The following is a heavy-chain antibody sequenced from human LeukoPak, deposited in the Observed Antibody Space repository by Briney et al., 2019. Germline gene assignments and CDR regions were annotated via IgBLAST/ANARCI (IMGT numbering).Heavy chain of an antibody. CDR3: AKDGYGVLDY. D-gene: IGHD4-17*01. Sequence: GGSLRLSCAAPGFTFSSYEMNWVRQAPGKGLEWVSYISSSGSTIYYADSVKGRFTISRENSQNTLYLQMNSLRAEDTAVYYCAKDGYGVLDYWGQGTLVTVSS. V-gene: IGHV3-48*03. CDR2: ISSSGSTI. J-gene: IGHJ4*02. CDR1: GFTFSSYE.